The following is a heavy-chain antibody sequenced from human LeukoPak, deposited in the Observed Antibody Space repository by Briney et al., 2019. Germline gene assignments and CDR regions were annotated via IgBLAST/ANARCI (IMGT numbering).Heavy chain of an antibody. J-gene: IGHJ4*02. V-gene: IGHV3-21*01. Sequence: PGGSLRHSCAASGFTFSSYSMNWVRQAPGKGLEWVSSISSSSSYIYYADSVKGRFTISRDNAKNSLYLQMNSLRAEDTAVYYCARVISRKSGSFPFDYWGQGTLVTVSS. D-gene: IGHD1-26*01. CDR2: ISSSSSYI. CDR3: ARVISRKSGSFPFDY. CDR1: GFTFSSYS.